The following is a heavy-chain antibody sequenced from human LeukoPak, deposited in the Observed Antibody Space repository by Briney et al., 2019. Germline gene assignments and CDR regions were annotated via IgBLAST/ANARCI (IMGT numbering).Heavy chain of an antibody. V-gene: IGHV3-23*01. CDR2: ISGSGGST. D-gene: IGHD2-15*01. CDR1: GFTFSSYG. CDR3: AKDREYCSGITCTLGDY. J-gene: IGHJ4*02. Sequence: AGGSLRLSCAASGFTFSSYGMSWVRQAPGKGLEWVSSISGSGGSTYYADSVKGRFTISRDNSKNTLYLQMDSLRAEDTAVYYCAKDREYCSGITCTLGDYWGPGTLVTVSS.